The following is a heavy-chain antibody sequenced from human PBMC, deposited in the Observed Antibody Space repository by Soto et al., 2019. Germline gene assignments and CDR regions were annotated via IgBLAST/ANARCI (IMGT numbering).Heavy chain of an antibody. CDR3: ARGRGGGGSSNNWFDP. CDR1: GGSINNYY. CDR2: IYYSGST. J-gene: IGHJ5*02. V-gene: IGHV4-59*01. Sequence: SETLSLTCTVSGGSINNYYWSWIRQPPGKGLEWIGYIYYSGSTNYNPSLKSRVTISVDTSKNQFSLKLGSVTAADTAVYYCARGRGGGGSSNNWFDPWGQGTLVTVS. D-gene: IGHD2-15*01.